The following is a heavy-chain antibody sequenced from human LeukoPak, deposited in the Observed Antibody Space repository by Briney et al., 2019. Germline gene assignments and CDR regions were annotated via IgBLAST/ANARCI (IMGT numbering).Heavy chain of an antibody. J-gene: IGHJ4*02. V-gene: IGHV3-30*02. D-gene: IGHD3-9*01. CDR3: AKVMYYDILTGLH. CDR2: IRYDGSNK. Sequence: GGSLRLSCAASGFIFSSYGMHWVRQAPGKGLEWVAFIRYDGSNKYYADSVKGRFTISRDNSKNTLYLQMNSLRAEDTAVYYCAKVMYYDILTGLHWGQGTLVTVSS. CDR1: GFIFSSYG.